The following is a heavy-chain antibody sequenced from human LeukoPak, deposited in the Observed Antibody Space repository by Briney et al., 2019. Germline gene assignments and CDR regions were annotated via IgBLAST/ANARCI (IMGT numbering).Heavy chain of an antibody. CDR1: GYTFTSYG. V-gene: IGHV1-18*01. CDR3: ASATPSDTDYYGMDV. D-gene: IGHD2-2*01. Sequence: ASVKVSCKASGYTFTSYGISWVRQAPGQGLEWMGWINAYNGNTNYAQKLQGRVTMTTDTSTSTAYMELRSLRSDDTAVYYCASATPSDTDYYGMDVWGQGTTVTVSS. J-gene: IGHJ6*02. CDR2: INAYNGNT.